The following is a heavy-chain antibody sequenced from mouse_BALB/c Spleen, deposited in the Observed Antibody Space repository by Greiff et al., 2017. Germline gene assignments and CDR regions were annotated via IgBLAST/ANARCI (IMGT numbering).Heavy chain of an antibody. CDR1: GYTFTSYW. CDR2: IYPGNSDT. V-gene: IGHV1-5*01. D-gene: IGHD2-3*01. CDR3: TRIGYDGYSPWFAY. Sequence: VQLQQSGTVLARPGASVKMSCKASGYTFTSYWMHWVKQRPGQGLEWIGAIYPGNSDTSYNQKFKGKAKLTAVTSTSTAYMELSSLTNEDSAVYYCTRIGYDGYSPWFAYWGQGTLVTVSA. J-gene: IGHJ3*01.